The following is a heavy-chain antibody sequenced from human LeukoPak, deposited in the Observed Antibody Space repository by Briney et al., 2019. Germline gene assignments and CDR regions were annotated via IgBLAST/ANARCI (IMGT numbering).Heavy chain of an antibody. CDR3: VRESPLGSWGSFLFDS. Sequence: PSETLSLTCIVSSGSITSGRYYWGWSRNPQGKGLNWLGGPSYSGRNDSNPSLKSRLTISGDTSKNHFSLRLSSVTAADTAVYYCVRESPLGSWGSFLFDSWGQGALVTVSS. CDR2: PSYSGRN. J-gene: IGHJ4*02. V-gene: IGHV4-39*07. CDR1: SGSITSGRYY. D-gene: IGHD3-16*01.